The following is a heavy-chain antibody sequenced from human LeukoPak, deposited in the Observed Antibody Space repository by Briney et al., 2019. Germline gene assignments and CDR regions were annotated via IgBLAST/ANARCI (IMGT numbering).Heavy chain of an antibody. D-gene: IGHD6-6*01. CDR2: ISSSGSTI. CDR3: ARERAIASRRPYCFDY. Sequence: PGGSLRLSCAASGFTFSDYYMSWIRQAPGKGLEWISYISSSGSTIYYADSVKGQFTISRDNARNSLYLQMNSLRAEDTAVYYCARERAIASRRPYCFDYWGQGTLVTVSS. J-gene: IGHJ4*02. V-gene: IGHV3-11*01. CDR1: GFTFSDYY.